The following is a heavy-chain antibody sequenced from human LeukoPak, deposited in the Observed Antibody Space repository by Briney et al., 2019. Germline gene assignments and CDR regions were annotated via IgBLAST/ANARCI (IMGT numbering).Heavy chain of an antibody. CDR2: INHSGST. CDR3: ARGLSPSDFDY. CDR1: GGSFSGYY. V-gene: IGHV4-34*01. Sequence: SETLSLTCAVYGGSFSGYYWSWIRQPPGKRLEWIGEINHSGSTNYNPSLKSRVTISVDTSKNQFSLKLSSVTAADTAVYYCARGLSPSDFDYWGQGTLVTVSS. D-gene: IGHD3-10*01. J-gene: IGHJ4*02.